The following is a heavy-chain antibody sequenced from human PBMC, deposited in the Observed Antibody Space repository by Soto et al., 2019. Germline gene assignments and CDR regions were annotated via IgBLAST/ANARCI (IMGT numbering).Heavy chain of an antibody. J-gene: IGHJ4*02. Sequence: GGSLRLSCAASGFTFSNFWMHWVRQAPGKGLVWVSRVYSDGSGPMYADSVKGRFTISRDNAKSTLYLRMNSLRPEDTAVYYCATLNSFGSDYWGRGTLVTVSS. V-gene: IGHV3-74*03. CDR3: ATLNSFGSDY. CDR1: GFTFSNFW. CDR2: VYSDGSGP. D-gene: IGHD5-18*01.